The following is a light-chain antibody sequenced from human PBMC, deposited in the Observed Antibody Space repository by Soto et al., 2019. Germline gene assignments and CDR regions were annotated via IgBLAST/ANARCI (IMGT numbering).Light chain of an antibody. CDR3: CSYAGSYTLV. V-gene: IGLV2-11*01. CDR2: DVS. CDR1: NSDVGGFNY. Sequence: QSVLAQPRSVSGSPGQSVTISCTGTNSDVGGFNYVSWYQQHPGKAPKLMIYDVSKRPSGVPDRFSGSKSGNTASLTISGLQPEDEADYFCCSYAGSYTLVFGGGTKLTVL. J-gene: IGLJ2*01.